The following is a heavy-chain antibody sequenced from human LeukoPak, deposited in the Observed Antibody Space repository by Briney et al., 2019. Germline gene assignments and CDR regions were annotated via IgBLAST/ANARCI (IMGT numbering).Heavy chain of an antibody. CDR2: IYHSGST. D-gene: IGHD4-17*01. V-gene: IGHV4-4*02. CDR3: ARVGYGDYGGLDY. Sequence: SGTLSLTCAVSSDSNSSSNWWSWVRQPPGKGLEWIGEIYHSGSTNYNPSLKSRVTISVDKSKNQFSLKLSSVTAANTAVYYCARVGYGDYGGLDYWGQGTLVTVSS. J-gene: IGHJ4*02. CDR1: SDSNSSSNW.